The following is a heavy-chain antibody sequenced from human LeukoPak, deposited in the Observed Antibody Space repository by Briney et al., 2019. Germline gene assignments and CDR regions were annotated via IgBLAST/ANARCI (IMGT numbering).Heavy chain of an antibody. V-gene: IGHV5-51*01. CDR2: VNPDDSDT. J-gene: IGHJ4*02. Sequence: GESLKISCKGSGYSFTSHWIGWVREMPGKGLEWMGIVNPDDSDTIYSPSFQGQVTISADESITTAYLQWSSLKASDTAMYYCARLRWPRGGRSSFDYWGQGALVTVSS. CDR3: ARLRWPRGGRSSFDY. CDR1: GYSFTSHW. D-gene: IGHD3-10*01.